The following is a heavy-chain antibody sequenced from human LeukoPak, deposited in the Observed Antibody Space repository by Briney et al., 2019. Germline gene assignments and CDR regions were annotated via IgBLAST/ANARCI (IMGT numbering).Heavy chain of an antibody. CDR3: ANMGYSYAPGLFDP. CDR1: GGSISSYY. Sequence: SSETLSLTCTVSGGSISSYYWSWIRQPPGKGLEWIGYIYYSGSTNYNPSLKSRVSMSVDTSKNQFSLKLSSVTAADTAVYYCANMGYSYAPGLFDPWGQGTLVTVSS. CDR2: IYYSGST. D-gene: IGHD5-18*01. J-gene: IGHJ5*02. V-gene: IGHV4-59*12.